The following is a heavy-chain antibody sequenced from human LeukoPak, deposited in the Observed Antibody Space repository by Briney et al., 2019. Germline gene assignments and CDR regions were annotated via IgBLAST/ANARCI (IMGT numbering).Heavy chain of an antibody. D-gene: IGHD6-6*01. V-gene: IGHV4-30-2*01. CDR2: IYHSGST. Sequence: SETLSLTCTVSGGSISSGGYYWSWIRQPPGKGLEWIGYIYHSGSTYYNPSLKSRVTISVDRSKNQFSLKLSSVTAADTAVYYCARDGAAPGAFDIWGQGTMVTVFS. CDR1: GGSISSGGYY. CDR3: ARDGAAPGAFDI. J-gene: IGHJ3*02.